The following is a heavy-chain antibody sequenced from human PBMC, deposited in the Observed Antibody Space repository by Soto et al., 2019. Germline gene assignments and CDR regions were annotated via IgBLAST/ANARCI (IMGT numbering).Heavy chain of an antibody. CDR3: ARFTPPMGYYAF. D-gene: IGHD3-22*01. CDR1: GGTFITFA. V-gene: IGHV1-69*01. J-gene: IGHJ4*02. CDR2: IIPMFGTT. Sequence: QVQLVQSGAEVKKPGSSAKVSCTASGGTFITFAISWVRQAPGQGLEWIGGIIPMFGTTHYAQKFQDRVTITADESTRTVYMEMTSLRSEDTAMYYCARFTPPMGYYAFWGQGSLVTVS.